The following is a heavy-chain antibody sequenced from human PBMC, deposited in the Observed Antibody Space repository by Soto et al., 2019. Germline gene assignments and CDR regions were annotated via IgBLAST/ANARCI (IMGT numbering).Heavy chain of an antibody. V-gene: IGHV3-9*01. CDR2: ISWNSGSI. Sequence: EVQLVESGGGLVQPGRSLRLSCAASGFTFDDYAMHWVRQDPGKGLEWVSGISWNSGSIGYADSVKGRFTISRDNAKNSLYLQMNSLRAEDTALYYCEKDMDTIFGVAPLDYWGQGTLVTVSS. J-gene: IGHJ4*02. CDR3: EKDMDTIFGVAPLDY. D-gene: IGHD3-3*01. CDR1: GFTFDDYA.